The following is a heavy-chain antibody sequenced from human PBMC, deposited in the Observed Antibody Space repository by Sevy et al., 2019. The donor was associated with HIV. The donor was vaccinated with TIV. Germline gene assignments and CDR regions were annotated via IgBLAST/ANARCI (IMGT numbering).Heavy chain of an antibody. CDR1: GFTFSSYV. D-gene: IGHD3-22*01. CDR2: ISYDGSNK. Sequence: GGSLRLSCAASGFTFSSYVMHWVRQAPGKGLEWVAVISYDGSNKYYADSVKGRFTISRDNSKNTLYLQMNSLRAEDTAVYYCARNSGGPMIVVVITYFDYWGQGTLVTVSS. CDR3: ARNSGGPMIVVVITYFDY. J-gene: IGHJ4*02. V-gene: IGHV3-30-3*01.